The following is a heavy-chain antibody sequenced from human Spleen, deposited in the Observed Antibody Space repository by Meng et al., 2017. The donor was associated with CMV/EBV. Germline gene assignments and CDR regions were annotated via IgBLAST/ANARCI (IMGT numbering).Heavy chain of an antibody. CDR3: ASVPLGVPTMKH. D-gene: IGHD4/OR15-4a*01. CDR2: IYWNHNT. J-gene: IGHJ4*01. V-gene: IGHV2-5*01. Sequence: SGPTLVKPTQTLTLTCTFSGFSLSTSGVGVGWIRQPPGKALEWLALIYWNHNTRYSPSLNSRLTITQGTSKNQVVLTVTNMDPVDTAVYYCASVPLGVPTMKHWGHGTLVTVSS. CDR1: GFSLSTSGVG.